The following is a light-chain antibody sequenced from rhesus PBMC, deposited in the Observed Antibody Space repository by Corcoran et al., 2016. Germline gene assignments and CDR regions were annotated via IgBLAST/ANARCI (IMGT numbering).Light chain of an antibody. V-gene: IGKV1-38*01. J-gene: IGKJ1*01. CDR3: QQRNYPPPT. Sequence: DIQLTQSPSSLSASVGDRVTITCRASQGIRSFVAWYQQKPGKAPKLLIYDASNLQSGVPSRFSGSGSGTAFTLTISSLQPEAFAVYYYQQRNYPPPTFGQGAKVEIQ. CDR2: DAS. CDR1: QGIRSF.